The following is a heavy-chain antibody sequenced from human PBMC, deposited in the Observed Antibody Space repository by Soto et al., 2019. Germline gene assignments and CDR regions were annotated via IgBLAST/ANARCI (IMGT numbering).Heavy chain of an antibody. CDR1: GGSITSSY. CDR2: IYDTGISGYTPST. V-gene: IGHV4-59*01. CDR3: ARGEDAFFYYALDV. Sequence: SETLFLTCTVSGGSITSSYWRSIRRPPGQGQEWIAYIYDTGISGYTPSTSYNPSLKSRVTMSVDTSKSQFSLKLTSVTAADTALYYCARGEDAFFYYALDVWGQGITATVSS. J-gene: IGHJ6*02.